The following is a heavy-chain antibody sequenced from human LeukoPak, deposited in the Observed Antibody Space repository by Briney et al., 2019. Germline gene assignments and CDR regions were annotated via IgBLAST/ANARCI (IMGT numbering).Heavy chain of an antibody. V-gene: IGHV3-30*02. CDR1: GFTFSSYG. D-gene: IGHD3-10*01. CDR3: AKYYGSGQRGYFDY. CDR2: IRYDGSNK. Sequence: GGSLRLSCAASGFTFSSYGMHWVRQAPGKGLEWVAFIRYDGSNKYYADSVKGRFTISRDNSKNTLYLQMNSLRAEDTAVYYCAKYYGSGQRGYFDYWGQGTLVTVSS. J-gene: IGHJ4*02.